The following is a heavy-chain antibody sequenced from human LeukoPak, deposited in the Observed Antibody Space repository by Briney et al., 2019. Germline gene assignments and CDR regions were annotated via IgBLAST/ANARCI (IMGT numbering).Heavy chain of an antibody. D-gene: IGHD4-17*01. Sequence: SETLSLTCAVYGGSFSGYYWSWIRQPPGKGLEWIGEINHSGSTNYNPSLKSRVTISVDTSKNQFSLKLTSVTAADTAMYYCARHITVTYSFDIWGQGTMVTVSS. CDR1: GGSFSGYY. V-gene: IGHV4-34*01. J-gene: IGHJ3*02. CDR3: ARHITVTYSFDI. CDR2: INHSGST.